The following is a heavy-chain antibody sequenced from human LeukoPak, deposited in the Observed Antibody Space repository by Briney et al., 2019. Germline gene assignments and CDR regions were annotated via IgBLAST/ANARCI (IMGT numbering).Heavy chain of an antibody. CDR2: ITSRSSHI. J-gene: IGHJ4*02. Sequence: GGSLRLSCAASGFTFSSYSMIWVRQAPGRGLEGVSSITSRSSHISYADSVRGRFTISRDNAEKSLYLQMNSLRAEDTAVYYCARAGGIESAFDWGQGTLVTVSS. CDR3: ARAGGIESAFD. V-gene: IGHV3-21*01. D-gene: IGHD5-12*01. CDR1: GFTFSSYS.